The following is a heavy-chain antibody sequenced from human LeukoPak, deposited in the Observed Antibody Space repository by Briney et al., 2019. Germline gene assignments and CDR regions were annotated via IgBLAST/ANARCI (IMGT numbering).Heavy chain of an antibody. CDR2: INPNSGGT. Sequence: GASVKVSCKASAYTFTDYYIHWVRQAPGQGLEWMGWINPNSGGTNYAQKFQGRVTMTRDTSISTAYMELSRLRSDDTAVYYCATRIAAAGTSDAFDIWGQGTMVTVSS. V-gene: IGHV1-2*02. D-gene: IGHD6-13*01. CDR1: AYTFTDYY. J-gene: IGHJ3*02. CDR3: ATRIAAAGTSDAFDI.